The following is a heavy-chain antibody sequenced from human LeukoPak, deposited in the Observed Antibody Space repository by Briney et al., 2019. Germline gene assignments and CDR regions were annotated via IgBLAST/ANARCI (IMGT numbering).Heavy chain of an antibody. V-gene: IGHV4-59*12. CDR3: ARLLVPLDY. J-gene: IGHJ4*02. CDR1: GGSISSYY. CDR2: IYYSGST. Sequence: PSETLPLTCTVSGGSISSYYWSWIRQPPGKGLEWIGYIYYSGSTNYNPSLKSRVTISVDTSKNQFSLKLSSVTAADTAVYYCARLLVPLDYWGQGTLVTVSS.